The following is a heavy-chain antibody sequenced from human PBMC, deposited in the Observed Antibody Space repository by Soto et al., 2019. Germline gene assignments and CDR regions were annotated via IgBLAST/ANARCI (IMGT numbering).Heavy chain of an antibody. Sequence: PSETLSLTCTVSGGSTSSSPYCWGWVRQPPGTGREWMGSICYSGTTYYNPSLPALKSRVTISVDTSQSQFSLRLSSVTAADTAVYYCARHPKRGAGYYYPFDYWGQGALVTVSS. CDR1: GGSTSSSPYC. J-gene: IGHJ4*02. CDR3: ARHPKRGAGYYYPFDY. V-gene: IGHV4-39*01. CDR2: ICYSGTT. D-gene: IGHD3-22*01.